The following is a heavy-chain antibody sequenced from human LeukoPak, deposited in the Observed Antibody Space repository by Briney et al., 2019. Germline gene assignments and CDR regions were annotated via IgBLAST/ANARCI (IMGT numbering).Heavy chain of an antibody. V-gene: IGHV4-39*01. J-gene: IGHJ4*02. CDR1: GGSISSSSYY. Sequence: PSETLSLTCSVSGGSISSSSYYWGWIPQPPGKGLEWIGIIYDSGSTYYNPSLKSRVTISVDTSKNQFSLKLSSVTAADTAVYYCNLYYYDSSGSGPFDYWGQGTLVTVSS. D-gene: IGHD3-22*01. CDR3: NLYYYDSSGSGPFDY. CDR2: IYDSGST.